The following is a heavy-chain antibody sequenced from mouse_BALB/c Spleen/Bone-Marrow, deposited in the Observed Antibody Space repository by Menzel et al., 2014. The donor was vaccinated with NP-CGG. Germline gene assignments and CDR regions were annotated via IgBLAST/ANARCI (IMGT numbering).Heavy chain of an antibody. CDR3: ARRGSDYENAMDY. CDR1: GYTFTSYW. D-gene: IGHD2-4*01. V-gene: IGHV1-87*01. J-gene: IGHJ4*01. CDR2: IYPGDGDT. Sequence: VKLMESGAELARPGASVKLSCKAAGYTFTSYWMQWVKQRPGQGLEWIGAIYPGDGDTRYSQKFKEKATLTAGKSSSTSYIQLSSLASEDSAVYYCARRGSDYENAMDYWGQGTSVIVSS.